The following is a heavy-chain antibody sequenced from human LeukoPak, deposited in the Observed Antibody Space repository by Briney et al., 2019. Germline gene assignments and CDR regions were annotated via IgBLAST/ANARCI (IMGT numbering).Heavy chain of an antibody. J-gene: IGHJ4*02. CDR2: INPNSGGT. CDR3: ARVKRYYYDSSGYYCDY. D-gene: IGHD3-22*01. Sequence: ASVKVSCKASGYTFTGYYMHWVRQAPGQGLEWMGWINPNSGGTNYAQKFQGRVTMTRDTSISTAYMELSRLRSDDTAMYYCARVKRYYYDSSGYYCDYWGQGTLVTVSS. V-gene: IGHV1-2*02. CDR1: GYTFTGYY.